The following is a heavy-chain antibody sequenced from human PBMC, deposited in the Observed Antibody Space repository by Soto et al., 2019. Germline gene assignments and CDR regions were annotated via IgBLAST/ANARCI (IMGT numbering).Heavy chain of an antibody. D-gene: IGHD6-19*01. CDR1: GGSISSYY. CDR3: ARAIAVAGTIYYYYGMDV. V-gene: IGHV4-59*01. Sequence: PSETLSLTCTVSGGSISSYYWSWIRQPPGKGLEWIGYIYYSGSTNYNPSLKSRVTISVDTFKNQFSLKLSSVTAADTAVYYCARAIAVAGTIYYYYGMDVWGQGTTVTVSS. CDR2: IYYSGST. J-gene: IGHJ6*02.